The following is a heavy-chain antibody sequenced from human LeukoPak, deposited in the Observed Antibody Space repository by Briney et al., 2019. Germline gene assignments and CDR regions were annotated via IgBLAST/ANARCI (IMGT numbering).Heavy chain of an antibody. J-gene: IGHJ5*02. CDR1: GGSTTINGYY. Sequence: SETLSLTCTVSGGSTTINGYYWAWIRQPPGKGLEWIGSIYYNGNTYYNPSLKSRVTISADTSTNHFSLKLTSVTAADTAVYYCGRHVQAPSFDPWGQGILVTVPS. CDR2: IYYNGNT. D-gene: IGHD1-1*01. V-gene: IGHV4-39*01. CDR3: GRHVQAPSFDP.